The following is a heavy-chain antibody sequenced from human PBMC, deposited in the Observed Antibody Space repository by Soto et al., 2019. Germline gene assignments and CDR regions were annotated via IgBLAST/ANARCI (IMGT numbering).Heavy chain of an antibody. CDR1: GLTISNAW. CDR2: IKTNTEGGTT. CDR3: TTGSVEGV. V-gene: IGHV3-15*07. Sequence: EVQLVESGGGFIYPGGSLRLSCAASGLTISNAWMNWVRQAPGKGLEWVGRIKTNTEGGTTDYAAAVKGRFTVSRDDSKNTLYLQMNSLKTEDTAVYDCTTGSVEGVWGQGTTVTVSS. J-gene: IGHJ6*02. D-gene: IGHD2-15*01.